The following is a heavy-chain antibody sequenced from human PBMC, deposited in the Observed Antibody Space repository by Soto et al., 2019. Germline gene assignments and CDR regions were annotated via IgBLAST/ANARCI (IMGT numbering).Heavy chain of an antibody. CDR1: GYTFTSYG. D-gene: IGHD2-8*01. Sequence: SVKVSCKASGYTFTSYGISWVRQAPGQGLEWMGGIIPIFGTANYAQKFQGRVTITADESTSTAYMELSSLRSEDTAVYYCARTWDIVLMVYAAPYYYGMDVWGQGTTVTVSS. CDR2: IIPIFGTA. CDR3: ARTWDIVLMVYAAPYYYGMDV. J-gene: IGHJ6*02. V-gene: IGHV1-69*13.